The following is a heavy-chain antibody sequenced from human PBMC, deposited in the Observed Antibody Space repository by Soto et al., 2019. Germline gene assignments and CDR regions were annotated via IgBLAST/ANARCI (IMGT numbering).Heavy chain of an antibody. CDR2: INHSGST. CDR3: ARGYNWNDYLNYYYGMDV. J-gene: IGHJ6*02. V-gene: IGHV4-34*01. D-gene: IGHD1-20*01. CDR1: GGSFSGYY. Sequence: SETLSLTCAVYGGSFSGYYWSWFRQPPGKGLEWIGEINHSGSTNYNPSLKSRVTISVDTSKNQFSLKLSSVTAADTAVYYCARGYNWNDYLNYYYGMDVWGQGTTVTVSS.